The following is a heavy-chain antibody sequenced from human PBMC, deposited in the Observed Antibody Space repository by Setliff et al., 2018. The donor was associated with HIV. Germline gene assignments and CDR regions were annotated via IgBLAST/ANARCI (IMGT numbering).Heavy chain of an antibody. D-gene: IGHD2-2*01. CDR1: GGSFSGYY. CDR2: INHSGST. V-gene: IGHV4-34*01. J-gene: IGHJ4*02. Sequence: SETLSLTCAVYGGSFSGYYWSWIRQPPGKGLEWIGEINHSGSTNYNPSLKSRVTISIDTSKNQFSLSLSSMTAADTAVYYCAKPDGKYPFDHWGLGTLVTVSS. CDR3: AKPDGKYPFDH.